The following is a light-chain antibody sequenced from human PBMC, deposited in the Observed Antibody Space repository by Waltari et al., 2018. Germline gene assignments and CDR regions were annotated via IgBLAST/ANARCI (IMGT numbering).Light chain of an antibody. J-gene: IGLJ1*01. V-gene: IGLV2-14*01. CDR3: SSYTSSTGV. CDR1: SSDVGRYNY. Sequence: QSALTQPASVSGSPGQSITISCTGTSSDVGRYNYVSWYQQHPGKAPKLMIYEVSKRPSGVSNRFSGSKSGNTASLTISGLQAEDEADYYCSSYTSSTGVFGTGTKVTVL. CDR2: EVS.